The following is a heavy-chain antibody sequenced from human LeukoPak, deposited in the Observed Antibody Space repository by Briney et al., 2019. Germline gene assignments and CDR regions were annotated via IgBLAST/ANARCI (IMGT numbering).Heavy chain of an antibody. J-gene: IGHJ4*02. Sequence: SETLSLTCTVSGGSISSGDYYWSWIRQPPGKGLERIGYTYYSGRTYYKPSLKSRVTISVDTPKNQFSLKLSSVTAADTAVYYCARVPPLSISVSGTGFFWGQGTLVTVSS. CDR1: GGSISSGDYY. D-gene: IGHD6-19*01. CDR2: TYYSGRT. V-gene: IGHV4-30-4*01. CDR3: ARVPPLSISVSGTGFF.